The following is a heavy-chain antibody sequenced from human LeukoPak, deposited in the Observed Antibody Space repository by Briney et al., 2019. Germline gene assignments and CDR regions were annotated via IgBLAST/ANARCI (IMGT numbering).Heavy chain of an antibody. CDR1: GGSISSSSYY. J-gene: IGHJ4*02. CDR3: ARRVYDSSGIDY. Sequence: PSETLSLTCTVSGGSISSSSYYWGWIRQLPGKGLEWIGSIYYSGSTYYNPSLKSRVTISVDTSKNQFSLKLSSVTAADTAVYYCARRVYDSSGIDYWGQGTLVTVSS. D-gene: IGHD3-22*01. V-gene: IGHV4-39*01. CDR2: IYYSGST.